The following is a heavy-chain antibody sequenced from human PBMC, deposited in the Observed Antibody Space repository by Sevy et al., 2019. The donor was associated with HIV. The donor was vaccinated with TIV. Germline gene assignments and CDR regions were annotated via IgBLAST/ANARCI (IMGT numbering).Heavy chain of an antibody. CDR1: GITFSGYA. CDR3: AGGRFDSTGSFDAFDI. J-gene: IGHJ3*02. D-gene: IGHD3-22*01. V-gene: IGHV3-23*01. CDR2: IYGSAGVT. Sequence: GGSLRLSCAASGITFSGYAMNWVRQAPGKGLDWVSTIYGSAGVTYYADSVKGRFTISRDNSKNTLLLQMNNLRAEDTAVYYCAGGRFDSTGSFDAFDIWGRGTLVTVSS.